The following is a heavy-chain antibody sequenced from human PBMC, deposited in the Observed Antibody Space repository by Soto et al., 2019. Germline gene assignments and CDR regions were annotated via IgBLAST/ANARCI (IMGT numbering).Heavy chain of an antibody. D-gene: IGHD3-10*01. CDR2: ISGSGDST. V-gene: IGHV3-23*01. J-gene: IGHJ3*02. CDR1: GFTFSIYD. Sequence: GGSLRLSCTASGFTFSIYDMSWVRQAPGKGLEWVSMISGSGDSTNYADSVKGRFTISRDNFKNTLYLQMNSLRADDTAVYHCARDYYGSGSYGAHAFDIRGQGTMVTVSS. CDR3: ARDYYGSGSYGAHAFDI.